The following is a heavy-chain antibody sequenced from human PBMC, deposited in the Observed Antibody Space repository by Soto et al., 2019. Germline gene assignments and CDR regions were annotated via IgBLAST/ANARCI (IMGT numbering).Heavy chain of an antibody. CDR2: IWYDGSNK. CDR1: RFTFSSYG. V-gene: IGHV3-33*01. D-gene: IGHD3-10*01. J-gene: IGHJ6*02. Sequence: LRLSCAASRFTFSSYGMHWVRQAPGKGLEWVAVIWYDGSNKYYADSVKGRFTISRDNSKNTLYLQMNSLRAEDTAVYYCARDRVNYGSGSYPYYYGMDVWGQGTTVTVSS. CDR3: ARDRVNYGSGSYPYYYGMDV.